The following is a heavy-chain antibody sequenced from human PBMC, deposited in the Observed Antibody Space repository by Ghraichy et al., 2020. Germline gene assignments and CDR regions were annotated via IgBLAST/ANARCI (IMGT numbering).Heavy chain of an antibody. D-gene: IGHD3-10*01. CDR2: IYYSGST. V-gene: IGHV4-61*01. Sequence: SETLSLTCTVSGGSVSSGNYYWSWIRQPPGKGLEWIGYIYYSGSTNYNPSLKSRVTISVDTSKNQFSLKLTSVTAADTAVYYCARDSRPHGVFDPWGQGTLVTVSS. CDR3: ARDSRPHGVFDP. J-gene: IGHJ5*02. CDR1: GGSVSSGNYY.